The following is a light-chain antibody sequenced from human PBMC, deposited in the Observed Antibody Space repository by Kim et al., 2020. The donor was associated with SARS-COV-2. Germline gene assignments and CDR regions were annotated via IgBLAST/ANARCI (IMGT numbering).Light chain of an antibody. V-gene: IGLV1-51*01. Sequence: GQKVTFSCSGSSSNLGSNYVSWYQQLPGTAPKLLIYDSNKRPSGIPARFSGFKSGTSATLDITGLQTGDEADYYCGSWDSSLSTYLFGPGTKVTVL. J-gene: IGLJ1*01. CDR3: GSWDSSLSTYL. CDR1: SSNLGSNY. CDR2: DSN.